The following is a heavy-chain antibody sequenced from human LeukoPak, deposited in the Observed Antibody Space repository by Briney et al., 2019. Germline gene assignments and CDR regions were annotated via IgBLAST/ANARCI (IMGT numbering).Heavy chain of an antibody. J-gene: IGHJ4*02. V-gene: IGHV1-69*05. Sequence: ASVKVSCKASGGTFSSYAISWVRQAPGQGLEWMGRIIPIFGTANYAQKFQGRVTITTDESTSTAYMELSSLRSDDTAVYYCARDRKDIVVVPAARKNFDYWGQGTLVTVSS. CDR3: ARDRKDIVVVPAARKNFDY. D-gene: IGHD2-2*01. CDR2: IIPIFGTA. CDR1: GGTFSSYA.